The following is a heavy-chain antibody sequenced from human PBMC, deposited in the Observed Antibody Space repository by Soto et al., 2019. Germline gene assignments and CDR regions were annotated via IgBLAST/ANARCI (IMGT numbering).Heavy chain of an antibody. Sequence: GGSLRLSCAASGFTVSSNYMSWVRQAPGKGLEWVSVIYSGGSTYYADSVKGRFTISRDNSKNTLYLQMNSLRAEDTAVYYCARDRFGWGFDPWGQGTLVTVSS. J-gene: IGHJ5*02. V-gene: IGHV3-53*01. CDR3: ARDRFGWGFDP. CDR1: GFTVSSNY. D-gene: IGHD3-16*01. CDR2: IYSGGST.